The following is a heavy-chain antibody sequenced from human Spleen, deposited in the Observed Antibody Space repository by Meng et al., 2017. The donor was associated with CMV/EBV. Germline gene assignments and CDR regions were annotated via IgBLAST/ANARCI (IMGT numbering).Heavy chain of an antibody. Sequence: GESLKISCAASGFTFSSYAMSWVRQAAGKGLEWVSAISGSGRSTYYADSVKGRFTISRDNSKNTLFLQMNSLRAEDTAVYYCARSHGGYQLLDYFDYWGQGTLVTVSS. V-gene: IGHV3-23*01. D-gene: IGHD2-2*01. CDR1: GFTFSSYA. J-gene: IGHJ4*02. CDR3: ARSHGGYQLLDYFDY. CDR2: ISGSGRST.